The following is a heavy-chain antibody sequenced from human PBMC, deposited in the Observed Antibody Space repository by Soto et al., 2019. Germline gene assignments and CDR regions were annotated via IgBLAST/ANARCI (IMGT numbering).Heavy chain of an antibody. CDR1: GGTFSSYA. Sequence: GASVKVSCKASGGTFSSYAISWVRQAPGQGLEWMGGIIPIFGTANYAQKFQGRVTITADESTSTAYIELSSLRSEDTAVYYCARDPEPVSSSWYPSDGMDVWGQGTTVTVSS. CDR3: ARDPEPVSSSWYPSDGMDV. D-gene: IGHD6-13*01. J-gene: IGHJ6*02. CDR2: IIPIFGTA. V-gene: IGHV1-69*13.